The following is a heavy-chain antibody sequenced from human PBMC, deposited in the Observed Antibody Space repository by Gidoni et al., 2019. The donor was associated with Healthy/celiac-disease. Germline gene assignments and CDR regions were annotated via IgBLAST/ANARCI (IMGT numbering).Heavy chain of an antibody. Sequence: QVQLVESGGGVVQPGRSLRLSCAASGFTFRSYAMHWVRQAPGKGLEWVAVISYDGSNKYYADSVKGRFTISRDNSKNTLYLQMNSLRAEDTAVYYCARLSIEYYWGQGTLVTVSS. D-gene: IGHD3-16*02. J-gene: IGHJ4*02. CDR1: GFTFRSYA. CDR2: ISYDGSNK. CDR3: ARLSIEYY. V-gene: IGHV3-30-3*01.